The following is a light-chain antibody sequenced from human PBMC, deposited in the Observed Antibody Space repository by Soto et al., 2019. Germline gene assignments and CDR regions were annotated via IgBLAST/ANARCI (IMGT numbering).Light chain of an antibody. CDR1: GSNIGAGYD. CDR2: DTA. J-gene: IGLJ2*01. CDR3: QSFDTNLNAVV. V-gene: IGLV1-40*01. Sequence: QSVLTQPPSVSGAPGQSVTISCIESGSNIGAGYDVHWYQQLPGVAPKLLIFDTANRPSGVPGRFSGSKSGASASLAITGLLPEDEADFFCQSFDTNLNAVVFGGGTKLTVL.